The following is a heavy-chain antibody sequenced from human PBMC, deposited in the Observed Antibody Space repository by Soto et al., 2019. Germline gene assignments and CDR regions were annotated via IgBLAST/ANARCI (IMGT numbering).Heavy chain of an antibody. D-gene: IGHD2-8*01. Sequence: PGGSLRLSCAASGFTFSSYTMHWVRQTPGKGLEWLAVIWHDGSNKYYADSVKGRFTISRDNSKSIAYLQMNSLKTEDTAIYYCARSAIVVLLYFNYWGQGTLVTVSP. V-gene: IGHV3-33*01. CDR2: IWHDGSNK. CDR3: ARSAIVVLLYFNY. J-gene: IGHJ4*02. CDR1: GFTFSSYT.